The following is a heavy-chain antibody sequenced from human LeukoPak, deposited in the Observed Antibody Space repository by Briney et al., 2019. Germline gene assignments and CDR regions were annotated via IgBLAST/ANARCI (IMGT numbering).Heavy chain of an antibody. CDR3: ARGEATTALDI. D-gene: IGHD1-1*01. Sequence: ASVKVSCKASGGTFSSYAITWVRQAPGQGFEWMGWISAYNDKTNYAQKFQDRVTMTRDTSTRTAYMELRSLTSDDTALYYCARGEATTALDIWGQGTLVTVSS. CDR1: GGTFSSYA. V-gene: IGHV1-18*01. CDR2: ISAYNDKT. J-gene: IGHJ4*02.